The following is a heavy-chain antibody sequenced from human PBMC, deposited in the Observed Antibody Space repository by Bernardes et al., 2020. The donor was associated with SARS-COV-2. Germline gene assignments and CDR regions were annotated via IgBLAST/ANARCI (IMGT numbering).Heavy chain of an antibody. V-gene: IGHV3-73*01. Sequence: LRLSCSASGFNFTGSAIQWVRQPSGKGLEWIGRIRSKPKGYATTYAASLKGRFVISRDDSRNTAYLQIHSLKIEDTAVYYCTGDYLYWDQGTLVSVSS. CDR2: IRSKPKGYAT. J-gene: IGHJ4*02. CDR1: GFNFTGSA. CDR3: TGDYLY. D-gene: IGHD4-17*01.